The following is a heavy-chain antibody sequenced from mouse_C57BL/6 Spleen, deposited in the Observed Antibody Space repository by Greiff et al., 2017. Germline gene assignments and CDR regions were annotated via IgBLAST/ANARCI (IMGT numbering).Heavy chain of an antibody. D-gene: IGHD1-1*01. CDR1: GYSITSGYY. Sequence: EVQVVESGPGLVKPSQSLSLTCSVTGYSITSGYYWNWIRQFPGNKLEWMGYISYDGSNNYNPSLKNRISITRDTSKNQFFLKLNSVTTEDTATYYCAREEGYGSSNWYFDVWGTGTTVTVSS. CDR3: AREEGYGSSNWYFDV. J-gene: IGHJ1*03. CDR2: ISYDGSN. V-gene: IGHV3-6*01.